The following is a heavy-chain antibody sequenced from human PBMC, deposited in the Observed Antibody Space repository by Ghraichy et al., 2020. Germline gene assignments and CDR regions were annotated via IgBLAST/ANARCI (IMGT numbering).Heavy chain of an antibody. Sequence: GESLNISCAASGFTFSNAWMSWVRQAPGKGLEWVGRIKSKTDGGTTDYAAPVKGRFTISRDDSKNTLYLQMNSLKTEDTAVYYCTTDFAYIGESGNSDYWGQGTLVTVSS. D-gene: IGHD4-23*01. V-gene: IGHV3-15*01. CDR3: TTDFAYIGESGNSDY. CDR1: GFTFSNAW. CDR2: IKSKTDGGTT. J-gene: IGHJ4*02.